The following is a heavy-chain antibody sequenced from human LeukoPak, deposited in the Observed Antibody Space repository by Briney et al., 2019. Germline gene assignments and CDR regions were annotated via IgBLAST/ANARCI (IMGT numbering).Heavy chain of an antibody. CDR2: INSDGSST. Sequence: GGSLSLSCAASGFTFSSYWMHWVRHAPGKGLVWVSRINSDGSSTSYADSVKGRFTISRDNAKNTLYLQMNSLRAEDTAVYYCARDRYSGSYSDYWGQGTLVTVSS. J-gene: IGHJ4*02. V-gene: IGHV3-74*01. CDR1: GFTFSSYW. CDR3: ARDRYSGSYSDY. D-gene: IGHD1-26*01.